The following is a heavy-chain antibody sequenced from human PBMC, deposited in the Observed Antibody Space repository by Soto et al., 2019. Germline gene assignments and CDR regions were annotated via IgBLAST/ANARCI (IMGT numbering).Heavy chain of an antibody. Sequence: QVQLVQSGAEVKKPGSSVKVSCKASGGTFSSYAISWVRQAPGQGLEWMGGIIPIFGTANYAQKFQGRVTITADESTSTAYRERSSLRSEDTAVYYCAREGGLGIVGPWGVDYWGQGTLVTVSS. J-gene: IGHJ4*02. CDR3: AREGGLGIVGPWGVDY. V-gene: IGHV1-69*12. CDR2: IIPIFGTA. D-gene: IGHD3-22*01. CDR1: GGTFSSYA.